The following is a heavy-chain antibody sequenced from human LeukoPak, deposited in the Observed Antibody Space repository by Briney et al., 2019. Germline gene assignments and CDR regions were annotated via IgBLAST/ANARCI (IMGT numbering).Heavy chain of an antibody. J-gene: IGHJ5*02. D-gene: IGHD3-10*01. CDR2: IYYSGST. V-gene: IGHV4-59*01. Sequence: SETLSLTCTVSGGSISSYCWSWIRQPPGKGLEWIGYIYYSGSTNYNPSLKSRVTISVDTSKNQFSLKLSSVTAADTAVYYCARDTMVRGVINANWFDPWGQGTLVTVSS. CDR1: GGSISSYC. CDR3: ARDTMVRGVINANWFDP.